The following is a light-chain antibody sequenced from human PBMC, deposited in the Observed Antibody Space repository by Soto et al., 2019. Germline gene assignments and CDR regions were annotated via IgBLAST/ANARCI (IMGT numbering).Light chain of an antibody. V-gene: IGKV1-9*01. CDR2: AAS. Sequence: IQLTQSPSSLSASVGDRVTITCRASQDIAIYLAWYQQKPGEAPKLLIYAASTLYGGVPSRFSGSGSGTDFALTITSLQAEDFATYYCQQYNTYSGAFGQGTKV. CDR1: QDIAIY. CDR3: QQYNTYSGA. J-gene: IGKJ1*01.